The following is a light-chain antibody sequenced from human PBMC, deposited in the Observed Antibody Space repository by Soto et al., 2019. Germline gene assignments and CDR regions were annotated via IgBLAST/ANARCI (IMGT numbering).Light chain of an antibody. V-gene: IGKV1-5*01. J-gene: IGKJ5*01. CDR1: QSISSW. CDR3: QQYNSYSSIT. CDR2: DAS. Sequence: DIQMTQSPSTLSASVGDRVTITCRASQSISSWLAWYQQKPGKAPKLLIYDASSLESGVPSRFSGSGSGTEFTFSISSLKLDDFATYYCQQYNSYSSITFGQGRR.